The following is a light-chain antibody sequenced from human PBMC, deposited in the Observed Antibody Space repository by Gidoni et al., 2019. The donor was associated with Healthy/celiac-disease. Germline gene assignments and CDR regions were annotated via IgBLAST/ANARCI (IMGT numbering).Light chain of an antibody. V-gene: IGKV3-20*01. J-gene: IGKJ4*01. CDR2: GAS. Sequence: EIVLTQSPGTLSLSPGERATLSCRASQSVSSSYLAWYQQKPCQAPRLLIYGASSRATGIPDRFSGSGSGTDFTLTISRLEPEDFAVYYCQQYGSSPPLTFXGXTKVEI. CDR3: QQYGSSPPLT. CDR1: QSVSSSY.